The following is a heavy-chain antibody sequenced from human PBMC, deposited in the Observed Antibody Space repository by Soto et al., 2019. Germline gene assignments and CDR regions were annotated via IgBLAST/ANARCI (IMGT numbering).Heavy chain of an antibody. V-gene: IGHV1-46*03. J-gene: IGHJ2*01. CDR3: VRGSSNWLWYFDL. D-gene: IGHD6-13*01. CDR1: GYTFTSNY. Sequence: QVHLVQSGAEVKKPGASVKLSCKASGYTFTSNYLYWVRQAPGQGLEWMGMINPSHSTTTYARNFQGRVTMTRDTSTSTIYMAVTRLRSEDTAVYYCVRGSSNWLWYFDLWGRGTLVTVSS. CDR2: INPSHSTT.